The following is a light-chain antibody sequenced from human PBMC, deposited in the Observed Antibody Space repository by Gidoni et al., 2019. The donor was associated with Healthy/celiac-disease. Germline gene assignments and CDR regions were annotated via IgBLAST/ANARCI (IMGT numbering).Light chain of an antibody. Sequence: DIVMTQSPDSLAVSLGERATINCKSSQSVLYSSNNKNYLAWYQQKPGQPPKLLIYWASTRESGVPDRFRGSGSGTDFTLTISSLQAEDVAGYYCQQYYSTPHFGGGTKVEIK. V-gene: IGKV4-1*01. CDR1: QSVLYSSNNKNY. J-gene: IGKJ4*01. CDR3: QQYYSTPH. CDR2: WAS.